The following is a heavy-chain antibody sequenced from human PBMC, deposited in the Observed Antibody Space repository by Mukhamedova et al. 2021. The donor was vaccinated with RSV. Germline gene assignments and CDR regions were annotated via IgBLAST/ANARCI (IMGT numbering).Heavy chain of an antibody. D-gene: IGHD4-17*01. J-gene: IGHJ6*02. CDR3: ARVPDYGDYYYGMDV. Sequence: VRQAPGKGLEWVAVISYDGSNKYYADSVKGRFTISRDNSKNTLYLQMNSLRAEDTAVYYCARVPDYGDYYYGMDVWGQGTTVTV. V-gene: IGHV3-30*04. CDR2: ISYDGSNK.